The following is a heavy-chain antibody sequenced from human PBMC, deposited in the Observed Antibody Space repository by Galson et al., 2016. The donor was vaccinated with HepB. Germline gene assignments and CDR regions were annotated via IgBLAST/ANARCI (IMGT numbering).Heavy chain of an antibody. CDR3: ADHRNPYGPSSVTTAFDF. D-gene: IGHD4-17*01. V-gene: IGHV3-23*01. Sequence: SLRLSCAASGFTFNRYALSWVRQAPGKGLEWIGVITGSGDEIYYADSVKGRFTISRDNSKSTLYLQMSSLRAEDTAIYYCADHRNPYGPSSVTTAFDFWGQGSLVTVSS. CDR1: GFTFNRYA. J-gene: IGHJ4*02. CDR2: ITGSGDEI.